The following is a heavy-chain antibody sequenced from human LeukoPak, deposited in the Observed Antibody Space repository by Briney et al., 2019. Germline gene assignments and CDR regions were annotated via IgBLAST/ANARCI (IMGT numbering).Heavy chain of an antibody. CDR1: GYDFTKYA. D-gene: IGHD3-9*01. CDR2: IDAGNGRT. V-gene: IGHV1-3*01. CDR3: ARPLTLGYFDWLDV. Sequence: ASVKVSCKASGYDFTKYAVQWVRQAPGQRLEWMGWIDAGNGRTKYSQDFQGRVTMTTDTSTSTAYMELRSLRSDDTAVYYCARPLTLGYFDWLDVWGKGTTVTVSS. J-gene: IGHJ6*04.